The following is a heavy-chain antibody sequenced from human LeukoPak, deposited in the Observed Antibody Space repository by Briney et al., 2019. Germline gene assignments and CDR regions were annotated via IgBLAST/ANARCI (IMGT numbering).Heavy chain of an antibody. V-gene: IGHV3-7*01. CDR3: ARDRTSCTGNICYDAFDI. CDR2: IDRDGNKK. J-gene: IGHJ3*02. CDR1: GFSLSSYW. D-gene: IGHD2-8*02. Sequence: GGSLRLSCAASGFSLSSYWMTWVRQAPGKGLEWVANIDRDGNKKNHVDSVEGQFTISRDNGENLLHLQMNSLRAEDTALYYCARDRTSCTGNICYDAFDIWGQGTMVIVSS.